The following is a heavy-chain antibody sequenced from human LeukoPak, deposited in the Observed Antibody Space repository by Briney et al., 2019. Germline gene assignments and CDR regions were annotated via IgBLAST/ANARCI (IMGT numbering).Heavy chain of an antibody. Sequence: GRSLRLSCAASGFTFSSYAMHWVRQAPGKGLEWVAVISYDGSNKYYADSVKGRFTISRDNSKNTLYLQMNSLRAEDTAVYYCAKVSRDRPQLGYCSSTSCFIDYWGQGTLVTVSS. CDR1: GFTFSSYA. D-gene: IGHD2-2*01. CDR2: ISYDGSNK. V-gene: IGHV3-30-3*01. J-gene: IGHJ4*02. CDR3: AKVSRDRPQLGYCSSTSCFIDY.